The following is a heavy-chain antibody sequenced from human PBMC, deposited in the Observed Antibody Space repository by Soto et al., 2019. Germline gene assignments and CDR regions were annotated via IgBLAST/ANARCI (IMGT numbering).Heavy chain of an antibody. J-gene: IGHJ4*02. V-gene: IGHV3-30*18. D-gene: IGHD6-13*01. CDR2: ISYDGSNK. CDR3: AKGQLVLEY. CDR1: GFTFSSYG. Sequence: QVQLVESGGGVVQPGRSLRLSCAASGFTFSSYGMHWVRQAPGKGLEWVAVISYDGSNKYYADSVKGRFTISRDNSKNTLYLQMNSLRAEDTAVYYCAKGQLVLEYLSQGTLVTVSS.